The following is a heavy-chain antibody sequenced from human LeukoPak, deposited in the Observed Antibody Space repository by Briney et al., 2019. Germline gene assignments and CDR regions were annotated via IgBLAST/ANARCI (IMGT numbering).Heavy chain of an antibody. CDR1: GGSISSGGYS. Sequence: SETLSLTCAVSGGSISSGGYSWSWIRQPPGKGLEWIGYIYHSGSTYYNPSLKSRVTISVDRSKNQFSLKLSSVTAADTAVYYCARGLQLMITFGGVIPPPNWGQGTLVTVSS. J-gene: IGHJ4*02. CDR3: ARGLQLMITFGGVIPPPN. D-gene: IGHD3-16*02. V-gene: IGHV4-30-2*01. CDR2: IYHSGST.